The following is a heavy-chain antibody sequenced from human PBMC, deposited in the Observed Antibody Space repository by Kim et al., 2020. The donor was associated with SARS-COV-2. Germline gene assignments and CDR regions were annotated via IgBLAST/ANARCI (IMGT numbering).Heavy chain of an antibody. Sequence: SETLSLTCTVSGYSISSGYYWGWIRQPPGKGLEWIGSIYHSGSTYYNPSLKSRVTISVDTSKNQFSLKLSSVTAADTAVYYCARSDYERAFDIWGQGTMVTVSS. CDR3: ARSDYERAFDI. J-gene: IGHJ3*02. CDR2: IYHSGST. D-gene: IGHD3-22*01. V-gene: IGHV4-38-2*02. CDR1: GYSISSGYY.